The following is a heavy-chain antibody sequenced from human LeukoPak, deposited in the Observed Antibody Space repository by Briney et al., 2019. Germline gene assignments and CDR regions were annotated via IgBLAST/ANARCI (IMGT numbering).Heavy chain of an antibody. CDR3: ARHTIFGVVILDAFDI. CDR1: GYSFTSYW. D-gene: IGHD3-3*01. CDR2: IYPGDSDT. Sequence: GESLKISCKGSGYSFTSYWIGWVRQMPGKGLEWMGIIYPGDSDTRYSPSFQGQVTISADKSISTAYLQWSSLRASDTAMYYCARHTIFGVVILDAFDIWGQGTMVTVSS. V-gene: IGHV5-51*01. J-gene: IGHJ3*02.